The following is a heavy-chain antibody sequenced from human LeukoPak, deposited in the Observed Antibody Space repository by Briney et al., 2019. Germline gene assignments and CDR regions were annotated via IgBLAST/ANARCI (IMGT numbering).Heavy chain of an antibody. V-gene: IGHV3-30-3*01. CDR1: GFTFSSYA. D-gene: IGHD3-10*01. Sequence: GGSLRLSCAASGFTFSSYAMHWVRQAPGKGLEWVAVISYDGSNKYYADSVKGRFTISRDNSKNTLYLQMNSLRAEDTAVYYCARDFEAYGSGSYHWGQGTLVTVSS. CDR3: ARDFEAYGSGSYH. CDR2: ISYDGSNK. J-gene: IGHJ1*01.